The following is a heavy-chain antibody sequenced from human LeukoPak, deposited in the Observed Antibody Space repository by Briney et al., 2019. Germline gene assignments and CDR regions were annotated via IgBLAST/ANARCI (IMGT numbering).Heavy chain of an antibody. CDR1: GFTFMTSA. J-gene: IGHJ4*02. D-gene: IGHD6-13*01. CDR3: AKKTPGTYPFDY. V-gene: IGHV3-23*01. CDR2: RGTGGDT. Sequence: PGGSLTLSCAASGFTFMTSAMNWVRQAPGKGLEWVSARGTGGDTYYADSVKGRFTISRDNCRNMLFLQMTSLRTEDTAIYFCAKKTPGTYPFDYWGQGTLVTVSP.